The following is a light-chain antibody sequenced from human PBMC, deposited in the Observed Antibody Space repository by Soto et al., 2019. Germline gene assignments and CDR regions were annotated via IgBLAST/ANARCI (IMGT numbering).Light chain of an antibody. Sequence: QPALTQPASVSGSPGQSITISCTGTSSDVGGYNYVSWYQQHPGKAPKLIIYEVSNRPSGVSNRFSGSKSGNTASLTISGLQAEDEADYYCSSYTGSSTPYVFGTGTKLTVL. CDR1: SSDVGGYNY. J-gene: IGLJ1*01. CDR3: SSYTGSSTPYV. CDR2: EVS. V-gene: IGLV2-14*01.